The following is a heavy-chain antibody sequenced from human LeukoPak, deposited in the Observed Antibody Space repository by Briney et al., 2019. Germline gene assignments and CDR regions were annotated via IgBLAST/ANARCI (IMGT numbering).Heavy chain of an antibody. CDR3: ATDRYSGSFGGYFYY. Sequence: PGRSLRLSCAASGFTFSSYTMHWVRQAPGKGLEWVALISFDGSNKLYADSVKGRFTVSRDNSNNTLYLEMNSLRAEDTALYYCATDRYSGSFGGYFYYWGQGTLVTVSS. J-gene: IGHJ4*02. D-gene: IGHD1-26*01. CDR1: GFTFSSYT. CDR2: ISFDGSNK. V-gene: IGHV3-30-3*01.